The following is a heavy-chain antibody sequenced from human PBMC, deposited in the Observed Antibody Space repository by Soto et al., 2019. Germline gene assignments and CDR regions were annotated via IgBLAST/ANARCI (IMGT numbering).Heavy chain of an antibody. CDR3: ARRWGPANWGIQAFDV. D-gene: IGHD7-27*01. V-gene: IGHV4-59*07. Sequence: QVQLQESGPRLVKPSDTVSLTCTVSGGSFLGHYWSWIRLTPGRGLEWVGYIHHNGNIHYSPSLKSRVTISRDSDKIQCSLEMTSVTAADTAVDDCARRWGPANWGIQAFDVWGLGTMVTVSS. CDR1: GGSFLGHY. J-gene: IGHJ3*01. CDR2: IHHNGNI.